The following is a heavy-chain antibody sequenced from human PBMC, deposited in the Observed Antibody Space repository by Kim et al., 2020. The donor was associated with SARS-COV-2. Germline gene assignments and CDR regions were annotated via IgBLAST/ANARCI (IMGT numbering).Heavy chain of an antibody. CDR3: AKSGQQWLVGSYYFDY. J-gene: IGHJ4*02. Sequence: SVKGRFTISRDNSKNTLYLQMNSLRAEDTAVYYCAKSGQQWLVGSYYFDYWGQGTLVTVSS. V-gene: IGHV3-23*01. D-gene: IGHD6-19*01.